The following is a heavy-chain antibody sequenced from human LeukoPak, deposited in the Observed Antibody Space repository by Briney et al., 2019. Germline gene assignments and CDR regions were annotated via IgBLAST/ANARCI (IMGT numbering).Heavy chain of an antibody. CDR3: AREGPGDGYSGYDEYYYYYYYMDV. V-gene: IGHV4-34*01. Sequence: SETLSLTCAVYGGSFSGYYWSWIRQPPGKGLEWIGEINHSGSTNYNPSLKSRVTISVDTSKNQFSLKLSSVTAADTAVYYCAREGPGDGYSGYDEYYYYYYYMDVWGKGTTVTISS. CDR2: INHSGST. CDR1: GGSFSGYY. D-gene: IGHD5-12*01. J-gene: IGHJ6*03.